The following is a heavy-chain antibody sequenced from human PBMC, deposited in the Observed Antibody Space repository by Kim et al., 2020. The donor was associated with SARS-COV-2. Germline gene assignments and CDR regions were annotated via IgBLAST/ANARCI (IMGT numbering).Heavy chain of an antibody. CDR3: ARVGYDHVWGSYRDYYYYYGMDV. CDR2: ISSSSSYT. Sequence: GGSLRLSCAASGFTFSDYYMSWIRQAPGKGLEWVSYISSSSSYTNYADSVKGRFTISRDNAKNSLYLQMNSLRAEDTAVYYFARVGYDHVWGSYRDYYYYYGMDVWGQGTTVTVSS. J-gene: IGHJ6*02. D-gene: IGHD3-16*02. CDR1: GFTFSDYY. V-gene: IGHV3-11*05.